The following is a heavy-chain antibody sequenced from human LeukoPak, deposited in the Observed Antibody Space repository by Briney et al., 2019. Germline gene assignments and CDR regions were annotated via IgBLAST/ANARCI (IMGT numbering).Heavy chain of an antibody. D-gene: IGHD3-22*01. CDR3: ARLGTYYYDSSGYYYGYFDY. Sequence: ASVKVSCKASGYTFTSYGISWVRQAPGQGLEWMGWISAYNGNTNYAQKLQGRGTMTTDTSTSTAYMELRSLRSDDTAVYYCARLGTYYYDSSGYYYGYFDYWGQGTLVTVSS. CDR2: ISAYNGNT. J-gene: IGHJ4*02. CDR1: GYTFTSYG. V-gene: IGHV1-18*01.